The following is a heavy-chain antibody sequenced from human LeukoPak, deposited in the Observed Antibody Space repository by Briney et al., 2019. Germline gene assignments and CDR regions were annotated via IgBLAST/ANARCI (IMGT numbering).Heavy chain of an antibody. V-gene: IGHV3-23*01. J-gene: IGHJ2*01. Sequence: GASVKVSCKASGFTFSSYAMSWVRQAPGKGLEWVSAISGSGGSTYYADSVKGRFTISRDNSKNTLYLQMNSLRAEDTAVYYCAKDLLDSSGYYGRYYWYFDLWGRGTLVTVSS. CDR1: GFTFSSYA. CDR3: AKDLLDSSGYYGRYYWYFDL. D-gene: IGHD3-22*01. CDR2: ISGSGGST.